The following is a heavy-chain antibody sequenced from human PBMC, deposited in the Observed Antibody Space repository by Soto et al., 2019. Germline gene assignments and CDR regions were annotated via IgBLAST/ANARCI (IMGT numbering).Heavy chain of an antibody. CDR1: GFTFSSYA. Sequence: HPGGSLRLSCAASGFTFSSYAMSWVRQAPGKGLEWVSAISGSGGSTYYADSVKGRFTISRDNSKNTLYLQMSSLRAEDTAVYYCAKLTYALLRFFDAFDIWGQGTMVTVSS. CDR3: AKLTYALLRFFDAFDI. D-gene: IGHD2-15*01. CDR2: ISGSGGST. J-gene: IGHJ3*02. V-gene: IGHV3-23*01.